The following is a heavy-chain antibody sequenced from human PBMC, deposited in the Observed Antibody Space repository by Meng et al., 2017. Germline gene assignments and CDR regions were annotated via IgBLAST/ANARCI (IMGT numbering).Heavy chain of an antibody. CDR2: ISYDGSNK. CDR3: AKDQWELLD. V-gene: IGHV3-30*07. CDR1: GVTFSSYA. Sequence: PVESGGGVVQPGRSLRLSCAASGVTFSSYAMHWVRQAPGKGLEWVAVISYDGSNKYYADSVKGRFTISRDNSKNTLYLQMNSLRAEDTAVYYCAKDQWELLDWGQGTLVTVSS. J-gene: IGHJ4*02. D-gene: IGHD1-26*01.